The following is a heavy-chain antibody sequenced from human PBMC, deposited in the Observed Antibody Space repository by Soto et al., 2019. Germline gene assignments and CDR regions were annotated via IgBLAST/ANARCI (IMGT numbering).Heavy chain of an antibody. CDR1: GDTFTTYD. CDR3: ARGRASGSYYLLDY. Sequence: ASVKVSWKASGDTFTTYDINWVRQATGYGLEWMGWINPNSGNIGYAQRFQGRVTMTRDTAIRTAYMEVSSLRSDDTAVYYCARGRASGSYYLLDYWGQGTLVTVSS. D-gene: IGHD3-10*01. V-gene: IGHV1-8*01. CDR2: INPNSGNI. J-gene: IGHJ4*02.